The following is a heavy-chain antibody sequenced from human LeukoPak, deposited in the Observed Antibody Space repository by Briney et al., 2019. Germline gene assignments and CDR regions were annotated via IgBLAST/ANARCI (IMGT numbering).Heavy chain of an antibody. CDR2: IYWDDDK. D-gene: IGHD3-9*01. CDR1: GFSLSTSGVG. V-gene: IGHV2-5*02. Sequence: SGPTLVDPTQTLTLTCTFSGFSLSTSGVGVGWIRQPPGKALEWLALIYWDDDKRYSPSLRSRLTITKDTSKNQVVLTMTNMDPVDTATYYCAHSSLLRYFDDAIYTWGQGTLVTVSS. CDR3: AHSSLLRYFDDAIYT. J-gene: IGHJ5*02.